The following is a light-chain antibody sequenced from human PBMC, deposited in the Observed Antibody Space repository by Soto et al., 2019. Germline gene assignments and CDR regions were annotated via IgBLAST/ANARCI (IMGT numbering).Light chain of an antibody. Sequence: DIQMTQSPSSLSASVGDRVTITCRASQGIRKSIVWFQQKPGKAPKTLVYAASSLLSGVPSRFSGSGSETDFTLTISGLQPEDLATYFCQQYKDYPLTFGGGTKVEIK. CDR3: QQYKDYPLT. CDR2: AAS. V-gene: IGKV1-16*01. J-gene: IGKJ4*01. CDR1: QGIRKS.